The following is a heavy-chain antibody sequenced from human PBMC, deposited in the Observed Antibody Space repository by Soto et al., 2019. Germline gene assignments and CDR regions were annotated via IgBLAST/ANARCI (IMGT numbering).Heavy chain of an antibody. CDR1: GFTFSSYA. CDR2: ISYDGNNK. CDR3: ARAGCDGGSCYTLVGLRYGMDV. D-gene: IGHD2-15*01. V-gene: IGHV3-30-3*01. J-gene: IGHJ6*02. Sequence: QVQLVESGGGVVQPGRSLRLSCAASGFTFSSYAMYWVRQAPGKGLEWVAVISYDGNNKYYADSVKGRFIISRDNSKNTLYLQMNSLRAEDTAVYYCARAGCDGGSCYTLVGLRYGMDVWGQGTTVTVSS.